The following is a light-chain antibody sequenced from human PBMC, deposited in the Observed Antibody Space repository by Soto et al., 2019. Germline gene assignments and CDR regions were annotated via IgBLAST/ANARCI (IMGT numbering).Light chain of an antibody. V-gene: IGKV3-20*01. CDR1: QSVSSSY. CDR3: QQSYRTPPWT. CDR2: GAS. Sequence: EIVLTQSPGTLSLSPGERATLSCRASQSVSSSYLAWYQQKPGQAPRLLIYGASSRATGIPDRFSGSGSGTDFTLTISRLEPEDFAVYYCQQSYRTPPWTFGQGTKVDI. J-gene: IGKJ1*01.